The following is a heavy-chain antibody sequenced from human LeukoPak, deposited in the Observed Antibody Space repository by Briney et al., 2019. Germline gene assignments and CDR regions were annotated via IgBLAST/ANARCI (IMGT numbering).Heavy chain of an antibody. CDR3: TTPGIAVAGTRGSANY. V-gene: IGHV3-15*01. J-gene: IGHJ4*02. Sequence: GGSLRLSCAASGFTLSNAWVNWVRQAPEKGPEWVGRIKSKTDGGATDYAAPVKGRFTISRDDSKNTLYLQMNSLRTEDTAVYYCTTPGIAVAGTRGSANYWGQGTLVTVSS. CDR2: IKSKTDGGAT. CDR1: GFTLSNAW. D-gene: IGHD6-19*01.